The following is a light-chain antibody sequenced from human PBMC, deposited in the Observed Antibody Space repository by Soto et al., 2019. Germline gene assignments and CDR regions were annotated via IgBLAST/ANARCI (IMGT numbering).Light chain of an antibody. CDR1: QFVSSGY. Sequence: EIVLTQSPGSLSLSPGEGATLSCRASQFVSSGYLAWYQQRPGQPPRVLIYGASRRATDIPDRFSGSGSGTDFTLTISRLEPEDSAVYYCQQYGSSPLTFGGGTKVEIK. J-gene: IGKJ4*01. CDR3: QQYGSSPLT. CDR2: GAS. V-gene: IGKV3-20*01.